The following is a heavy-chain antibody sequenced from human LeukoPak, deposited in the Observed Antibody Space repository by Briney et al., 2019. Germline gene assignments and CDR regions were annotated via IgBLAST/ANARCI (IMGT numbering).Heavy chain of an antibody. J-gene: IGHJ3*02. Sequence: GGSLRLSCAASGFTFSSHGMHWVRQAPGKGLEWVAVIWYDGSNKFSADSVRGRFTISTDNSKNTPYVQRNSLRAEDTAVYYWARGRGSGWYDAFDIWGQGTMVTVSS. CDR3: ARGRGSGWYDAFDI. CDR1: GFTFSSHG. CDR2: IWYDGSNK. V-gene: IGHV3-33*01. D-gene: IGHD6-19*01.